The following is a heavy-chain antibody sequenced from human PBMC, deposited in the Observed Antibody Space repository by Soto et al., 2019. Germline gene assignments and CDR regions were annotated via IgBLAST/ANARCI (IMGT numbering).Heavy chain of an antibody. CDR1: GGSISSYY. J-gene: IGHJ3*02. V-gene: IGHV4-59*01. CDR3: ARVAWGAARDDAFDI. CDR2: IYYSGST. Sequence: QVQLHESGPGLVKPSETLSLTCTVSGGSISSYYWSWIRQPPGKGLEWIGYIYYSGSTHYNPSLKSRITISVDTSKNHFYLQLSSVTAADTAVYYCARVAWGAARDDAFDIWGQGTMVTVSS. D-gene: IGHD6-13*01.